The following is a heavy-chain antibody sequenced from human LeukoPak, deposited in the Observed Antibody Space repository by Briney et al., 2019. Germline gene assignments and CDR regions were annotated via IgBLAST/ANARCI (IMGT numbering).Heavy chain of an antibody. Sequence: ASVKVSCKASGYTFTSYFIHWVRQAPGQGREWMGIINPSGGSTNCAQKFQGRVTMTRDTSTSTVYMELSSLRSEDTAVYYCATAKSGGNSYFDYWGQGTLVTVSS. CDR3: ATAKSGGNSYFDY. J-gene: IGHJ4*02. V-gene: IGHV1-46*01. D-gene: IGHD4-23*01. CDR2: INPSGGST. CDR1: GYTFTSYF.